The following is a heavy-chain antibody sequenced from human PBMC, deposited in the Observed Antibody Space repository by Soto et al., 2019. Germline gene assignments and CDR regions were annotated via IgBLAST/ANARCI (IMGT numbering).Heavy chain of an antibody. CDR1: GFTFSSYA. J-gene: IGHJ4*02. CDR3: ARSRSSSWYVAFDY. Sequence: QVQLVESGGGVVQPGRSLRLSCAASGFTFSSYAMHWVRQAPGKGLEWVAVISYDGSNKYYADSVKGRFTISRDNSKNTLYLQMNSLRPEDTAVYYCARSRSSSWYVAFDYWGQGTLVTVSS. V-gene: IGHV3-30-3*01. CDR2: ISYDGSNK. D-gene: IGHD6-13*01.